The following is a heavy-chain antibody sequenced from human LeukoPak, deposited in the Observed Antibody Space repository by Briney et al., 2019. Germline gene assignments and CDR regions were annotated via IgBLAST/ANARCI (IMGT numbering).Heavy chain of an antibody. Sequence: GGSLRLSYAASGFTFSNAWMSWVRQAPGKGLEWVGRIKSKTDGGTTDYAAPVKGRFTISRDDSKNTLYLQMNSLRAEDTAVYYCAREHYYDSSGYYGGYYFDYWGQGTLVTVSS. CDR1: GFTFSNAW. D-gene: IGHD3-22*01. J-gene: IGHJ4*02. CDR2: IKSKTDGGTT. V-gene: IGHV3-15*01. CDR3: AREHYYDSSGYYGGYYFDY.